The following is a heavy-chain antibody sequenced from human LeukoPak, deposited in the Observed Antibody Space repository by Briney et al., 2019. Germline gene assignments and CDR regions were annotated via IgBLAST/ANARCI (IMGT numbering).Heavy chain of an antibody. D-gene: IGHD2-15*01. CDR3: AKANVKYCSGGSCFDAFDI. J-gene: IGHJ3*02. CDR1: GFTFSSYA. V-gene: IGHV3-23*01. CDR2: ISGSGGST. Sequence: SGGSLRLSCAASGFTFSSYAMSWVRQAPGKGLEWVSAISGSGGSTYYADSVKGRFTISRDNSKNTLYLQMNSLRAEDTAVYYCAKANVKYCSGGSCFDAFDIWGQGTMVTVSS.